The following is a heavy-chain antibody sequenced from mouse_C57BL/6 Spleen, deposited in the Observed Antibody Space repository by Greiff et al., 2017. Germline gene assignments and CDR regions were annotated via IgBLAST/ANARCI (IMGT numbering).Heavy chain of an antibody. D-gene: IGHD4-1*01. J-gene: IGHJ2*01. CDR1: GFTFSDYG. Sequence: EVKLMESGGGLVKPGGSLKLSCAASGFTFSDYGMHWVRQAPEKGLEWVAYIGSGSSTIYYADTVKGRFTISRDNAKNTLFLQMTSLRSEDTAMYYCAREGTGTLDYWGQGTTLTVSS. V-gene: IGHV5-17*01. CDR2: IGSGSSTI. CDR3: AREGTGTLDY.